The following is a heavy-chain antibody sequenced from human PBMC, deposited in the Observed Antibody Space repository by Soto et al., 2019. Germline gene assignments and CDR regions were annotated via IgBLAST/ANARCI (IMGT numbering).Heavy chain of an antibody. J-gene: IGHJ6*02. CDR3: ARRMVRGVTGGMDV. Sequence: GESLTSCCTCSGYSFTRYWIGWVRQMPGKGLEWMGIIYPGDSDTRYSPSFQGQVTISADKSISTAYLQWSSLKASDTAMYYCARRMVRGVTGGMDVWGQGTTVTVSS. V-gene: IGHV5-51*01. D-gene: IGHD3-10*01. CDR1: GYSFTRYW. CDR2: IYPGDSDT.